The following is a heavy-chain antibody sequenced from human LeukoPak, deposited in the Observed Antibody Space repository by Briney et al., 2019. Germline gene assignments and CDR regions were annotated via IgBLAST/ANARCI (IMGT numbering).Heavy chain of an antibody. D-gene: IGHD2-2*02. CDR3: AVLGYCSSTSCYTGYFQH. J-gene: IGHJ1*01. V-gene: IGHV3-66*02. CDR1: GFTVSSNY. CDR2: IYSGGST. Sequence: GGSLRLSCAASGFTVSSNYMSWVRQAPGKWLEWVSVIYSGGSTYYADSVKGRFTISRDNSKNTLYLQMNSLRAEDTAVYYCAVLGYCSSTSCYTGYFQHWGQGTRVTVSS.